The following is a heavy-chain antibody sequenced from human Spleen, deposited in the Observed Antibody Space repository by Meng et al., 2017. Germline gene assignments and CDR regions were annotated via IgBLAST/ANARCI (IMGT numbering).Heavy chain of an antibody. CDR1: GGSLSDYY. CDR3: ARGPTTMAHDFDY. V-gene: IGHV4-34*01. CDR2: INHSGST. D-gene: IGHD4-11*01. Sequence: QVTLLQWGVRLLKPSETLALTCVVAGGSLSDYYWRWIRQPPGKGLEWIGEINHSGSTNYNPSLESRATISVDTSQNNLSLKLSSVTAADSAVYYCARGPTTMAHDFDYWGQGTLVTVSS. J-gene: IGHJ4*02.